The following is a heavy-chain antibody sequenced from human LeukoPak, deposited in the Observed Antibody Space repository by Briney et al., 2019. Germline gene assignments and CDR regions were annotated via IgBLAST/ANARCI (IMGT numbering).Heavy chain of an antibody. CDR2: IIPILGIA. D-gene: IGHD6-13*01. Sequence: ASVKVSCKASGGTFSSYAISWVRQAPGQGLEWMGRIIPILGIANYAQKFQGRVTITADKSTSTAYMELSSLRSEDTAVYYCARDRFDGYSSSLVSCMDVWGQGTTVTVSS. V-gene: IGHV1-69*04. CDR3: ARDRFDGYSSSLVSCMDV. CDR1: GGTFSSYA. J-gene: IGHJ6*02.